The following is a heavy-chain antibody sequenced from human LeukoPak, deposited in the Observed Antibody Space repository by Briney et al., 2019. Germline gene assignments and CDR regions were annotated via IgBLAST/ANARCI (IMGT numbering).Heavy chain of an antibody. CDR2: INHSGST. CDR1: GGSFSGYY. Sequence: PSETLSLTCAVYGGSFSGYYWSWIRQPPGKGLEWIGEINHSGSTNYNPSLKSRVTISVDTSKNQFSLKLSSVTAADTAVYYCARVIGIAARLRGWFDPWSQGTLVTVSS. D-gene: IGHD6-6*01. J-gene: IGHJ5*02. V-gene: IGHV4-34*01. CDR3: ARVIGIAARLRGWFDP.